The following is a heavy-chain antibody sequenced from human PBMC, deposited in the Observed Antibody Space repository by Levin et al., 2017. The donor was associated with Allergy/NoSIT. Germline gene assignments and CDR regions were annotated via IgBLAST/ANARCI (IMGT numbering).Heavy chain of an antibody. D-gene: IGHD1-14*01. Sequence: RGESLKISCKTSGYSFASFWLGWVRQTPGKGLEYVGVIFPRDSDTRYSPSLQGHVAISADESTNTAYLQWSSLKASDTAIYFCVRGGNRANYDWFDTWGQGTQVTVSS. CDR1: GYSFASFW. J-gene: IGHJ5*02. V-gene: IGHV5-51*01. CDR2: IFPRDSDT. CDR3: VRGGNRANYDWFDT.